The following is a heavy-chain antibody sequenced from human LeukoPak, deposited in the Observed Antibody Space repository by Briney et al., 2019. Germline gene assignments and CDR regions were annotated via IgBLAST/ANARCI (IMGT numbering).Heavy chain of an antibody. Sequence: PSETLSLTCTVSGGSISSYYWSWIRQPPGKGLEWIGYFYYSGSTNYNPSLKSRVTISVDTSKNQFSLKLSSVTAADTAVYYCARAIAVAGLAWFDPWGQGTLVTVSS. CDR2: FYYSGST. CDR1: GGSISSYY. CDR3: ARAIAVAGLAWFDP. D-gene: IGHD6-19*01. V-gene: IGHV4-59*01. J-gene: IGHJ5*02.